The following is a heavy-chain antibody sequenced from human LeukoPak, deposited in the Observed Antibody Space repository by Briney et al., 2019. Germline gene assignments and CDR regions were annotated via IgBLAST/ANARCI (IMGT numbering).Heavy chain of an antibody. D-gene: IGHD2-2*03. J-gene: IGHJ4*02. CDR3: ASGYCSRTSGQYYLYY. CDR2: IYAGNGNT. V-gene: IGHV1-3*01. CDR1: GYSFTSYA. Sequence: ASVKVSCKASGYSFTSYAMHWVRQAPGQRLEWMGWIYAGNGNTQFSQNFQGRVTFTRDTSASTAYMELSSLRSEDTAVYYCASGYCSRTSGQYYLYYWGQGTLVTVSS.